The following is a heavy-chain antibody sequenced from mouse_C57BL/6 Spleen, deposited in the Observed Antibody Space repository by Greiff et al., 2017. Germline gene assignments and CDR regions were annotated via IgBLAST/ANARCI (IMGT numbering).Heavy chain of an antibody. CDR2: IYPGDGDT. J-gene: IGHJ2*01. Sequence: VQLQESGAELVKPGASVKISCKASGYAFSSYWMNWVKQRPGKGLEWIGQIYPGDGDTNYNGKFKGKATLTADKSSSTSYMQLSSLTSEDSSVYFCARQRLLRYESPFDYWGQGTPLTVSS. CDR1: GYAFSSYW. V-gene: IGHV1-80*01. CDR3: ARQRLLRYESPFDY. D-gene: IGHD1-1*01.